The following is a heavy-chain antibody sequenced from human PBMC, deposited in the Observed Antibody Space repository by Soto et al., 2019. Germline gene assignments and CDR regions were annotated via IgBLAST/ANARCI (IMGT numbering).Heavy chain of an antibody. CDR2: ISDSAGSL. CDR3: AKAVAGRLRGYDY. J-gene: IGHJ4*02. CDR1: GFTFSTYA. D-gene: IGHD4-17*01. Sequence: GGSLRLSCAASGFTFSTYAMSWVRQAPGEGLEWVSTISDSAGSLYYADSVRGRLTISRDNSKNTVLLQMNSLRAEDTAVYYCAKAVAGRLRGYDYWGQGTLVTVSS. V-gene: IGHV3-23*01.